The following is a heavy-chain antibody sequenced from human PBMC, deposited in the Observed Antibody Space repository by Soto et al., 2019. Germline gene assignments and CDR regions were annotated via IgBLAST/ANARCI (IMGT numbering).Heavy chain of an antibody. CDR2: IYGGGGT. CDR1: GAIDSNYY. D-gene: IGHD6-19*01. CDR3: ARDRALSLGSGRSWGWFYP. J-gene: IGHJ5*02. Sequence: EVQLVESGGGLVQPGGSLRLSCAASGAIDSNYYMSWVRQTPGKGLEWVSGIYGGGGTYYADSVKGRFTISRENSKNTLYLQMNSLRVEDTAGYDCARDRALSLGSGRSWGWFYPWGQGPRVTGS. V-gene: IGHV3-53*01.